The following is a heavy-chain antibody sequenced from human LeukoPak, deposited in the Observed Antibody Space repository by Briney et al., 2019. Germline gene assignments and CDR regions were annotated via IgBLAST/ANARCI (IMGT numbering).Heavy chain of an antibody. J-gene: IGHJ4*02. D-gene: IGHD5-18*01. Sequence: GGSLRLSCAASGFTFSSYAMSWVRQAPGKGLEWVSAISGSGGSTYYADSVKGRFTISRDNSKNTLYLQMSSLRAEDTAVYYCAKEGGGDNYGYVIGYSDNWGQGTLVTVSS. CDR2: ISGSGGST. CDR3: AKEGGGDNYGYVIGYSDN. V-gene: IGHV3-23*01. CDR1: GFTFSSYA.